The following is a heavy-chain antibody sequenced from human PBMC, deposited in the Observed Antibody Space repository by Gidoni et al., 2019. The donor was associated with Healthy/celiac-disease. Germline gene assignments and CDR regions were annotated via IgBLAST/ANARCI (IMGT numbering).Heavy chain of an antibody. CDR3: AREKIAAAGTLSPKSTMMDV. CDR2: ISAYNGNT. J-gene: IGHJ6*02. CDR1: GYTFTSYG. Sequence: QVQLVQSGAEVKKPGASVKVSCKASGYTFTSYGISWVRQAPGQGLEWMGWISAYNGNTNNAQKLQGRVTMTTDTSTSTAYMELRSLRSDDTAVYYCAREKIAAAGTLSPKSTMMDVWGQGTTVTVSS. D-gene: IGHD6-13*01. V-gene: IGHV1-18*01.